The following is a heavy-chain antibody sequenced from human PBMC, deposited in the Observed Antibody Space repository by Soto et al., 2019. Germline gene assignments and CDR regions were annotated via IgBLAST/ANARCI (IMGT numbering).Heavy chain of an antibody. J-gene: IGHJ6*02. D-gene: IGHD3-9*01. CDR3: ARIRGTRVSYYDILTYGMDV. CDR2: IDWDDDK. CDR1: GFSLSTHGMC. V-gene: IGHV2-70*01. Sequence: SGPTLVNPTQTLTLTCTFWGFSLSTHGMCVSWIRQPPGKALEWLALIDWDDDKYYNTSLKTRLTISKDTSKNQVVLTMATMDPVDTGTYYCARIRGTRVSYYDILTYGMDVWGQGTTVTVSS.